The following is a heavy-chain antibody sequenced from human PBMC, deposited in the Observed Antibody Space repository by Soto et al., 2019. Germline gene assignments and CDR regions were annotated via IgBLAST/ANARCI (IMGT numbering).Heavy chain of an antibody. Sequence: QVQLQQWGAGLLKPSETLSLTCAVYGGSFSGYYWSWIRQPPGKGLEWIGEINHSGSTNYNPSLKSRVTISVDTSKNQFSLKLSSLTAADTAVYYCARAMSDWLKNFDYWGQGTLVTVSS. CDR1: GGSFSGYY. J-gene: IGHJ4*02. CDR3: ARAMSDWLKNFDY. CDR2: INHSGST. V-gene: IGHV4-34*01. D-gene: IGHD2-21*02.